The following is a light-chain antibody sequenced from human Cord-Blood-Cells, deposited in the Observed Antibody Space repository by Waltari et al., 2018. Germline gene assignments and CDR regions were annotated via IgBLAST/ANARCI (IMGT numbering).Light chain of an antibody. J-gene: IGKJ2*01. V-gene: IGKV3-15*01. CDR2: GAA. CDR1: QSVSSN. Sequence: EIVMTQSPATLSVSPGERATLSCRASQSVSSNLAWYQQKPGQAPRLLIYGAATRATGSPARFSGSGSGTECTLTISSLQSEDFAVYFCQQYNNWRRTFGQGTKLEIK. CDR3: QQYNNWRRT.